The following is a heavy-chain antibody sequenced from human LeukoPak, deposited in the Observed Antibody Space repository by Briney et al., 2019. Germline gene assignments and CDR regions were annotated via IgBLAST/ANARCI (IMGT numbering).Heavy chain of an antibody. D-gene: IGHD3-22*01. CDR1: GYTFSRHG. Sequence: ASVKVSCKTSGYTFSRHGITWVRQAPGQGLEWMGWVSGYNGNTNYAQNVQGRVTMATDTSTNTAYMELRSLRSDDTAVYYCAKDIHPGLDSGASCCFDYWGQGTPVTVSS. J-gene: IGHJ4*02. V-gene: IGHV1-18*01. CDR2: VSGYNGNT. CDR3: AKDIHPGLDSGASCCFDY.